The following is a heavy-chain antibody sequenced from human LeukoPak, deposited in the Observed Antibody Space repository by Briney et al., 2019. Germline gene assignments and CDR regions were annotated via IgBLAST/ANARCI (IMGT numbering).Heavy chain of an antibody. J-gene: IGHJ4*02. D-gene: IGHD4-17*01. Sequence: SETLSLTCAVYGGSFSGCYWSWIRQPPGKGLEWIGEINHSGSTNYNPSLKSRVTISVDTSKNQFSLKLSSVTAADTAVYYCARKLTTVTTWDYFDYWGQGTLVTVSS. CDR1: GGSFSGCY. CDR3: ARKLTTVTTWDYFDY. V-gene: IGHV4-34*01. CDR2: INHSGST.